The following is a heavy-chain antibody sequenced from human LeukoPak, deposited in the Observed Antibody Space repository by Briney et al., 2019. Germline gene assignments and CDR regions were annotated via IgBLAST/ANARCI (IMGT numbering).Heavy chain of an antibody. V-gene: IGHV3-23*01. CDR1: GFTFSSYA. CDR3: AKSLYYYYYMDV. J-gene: IGHJ6*03. CDR2: IRSGGGYT. Sequence: GGSLRLSCAASGFTFSSYAMSWVRQAPGKGLEWVSTIRSGGGYTYYADSVKGRFTISGDNSKNTLYLQMNSLRAEDTAVYNCAKSLYYYYYMDVWGKGTTVTVSS.